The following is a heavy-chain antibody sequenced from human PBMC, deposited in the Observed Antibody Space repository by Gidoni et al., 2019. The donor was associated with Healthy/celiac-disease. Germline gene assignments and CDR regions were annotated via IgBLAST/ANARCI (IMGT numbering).Heavy chain of an antibody. CDR2: IYSGGST. Sequence: EVQLVEPGGGLVQPGGSLRLSCAASGCTVSSNYMSWVRQAPGKGLEWVSVIYSGGSTYYADSVKGRFTISRDNSNNTLYLQMHSLRAEDPAVYYCARVWGSPNWFAPWGQGTLVTVSS. V-gene: IGHV3-66*02. D-gene: IGHD3-16*01. CDR1: GCTVSSNY. CDR3: ARVWGSPNWFAP. J-gene: IGHJ5*02.